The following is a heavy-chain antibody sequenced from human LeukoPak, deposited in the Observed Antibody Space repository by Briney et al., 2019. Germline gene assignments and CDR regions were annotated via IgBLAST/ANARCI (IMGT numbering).Heavy chain of an antibody. CDR1: GGSFSGYY. J-gene: IGHJ2*01. CDR3: ARHEIVVVPAAIGRWYFDL. CDR2: INHSGST. Sequence: SETLSLTCAVYGGSFSGYYWSWIRQPPGKGLEWIGEINHSGSTNYNPSLKSRVTISVDTSKNQFSLKLSSVTAADTAVYYCARHEIVVVPAAIGRWYFDLWGRGTLVTVSS. D-gene: IGHD2-2*02. V-gene: IGHV4-34*01.